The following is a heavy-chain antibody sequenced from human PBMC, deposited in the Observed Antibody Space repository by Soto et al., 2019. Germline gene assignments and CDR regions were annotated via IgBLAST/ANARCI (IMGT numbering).Heavy chain of an antibody. Sequence: PGGSLRLSCAASGFTFSSYAMSWVRQAPGKGLEWVSATSGSGGSTYYADSVKGRFTISRDNSKNTLYLQMNSLRAEDTAVYYCEKDDDMVYAIRAFDIWGQGTMVTV. V-gene: IGHV3-23*01. CDR2: TSGSGGST. CDR1: GFTFSSYA. D-gene: IGHD2-8*01. CDR3: EKDDDMVYAIRAFDI. J-gene: IGHJ3*02.